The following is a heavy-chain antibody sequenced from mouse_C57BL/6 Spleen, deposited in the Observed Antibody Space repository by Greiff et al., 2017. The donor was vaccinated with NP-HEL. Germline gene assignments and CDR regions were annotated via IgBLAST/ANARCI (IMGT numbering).Heavy chain of an antibody. J-gene: IGHJ1*03. Sequence: QVQLQQPGAELVMPGASVKLSCKASGYTFTSYWMHWVKQRPGQGLAWIGEIDPSDSYTNYNQKFKGKSTLTVDKSSSTAYMQLSSLTSEDSAVYYCARKGDDYDGDWYFDVWGTGTTVTVSS. V-gene: IGHV1-69*01. CDR2: IDPSDSYT. CDR3: ARKGDDYDGDWYFDV. D-gene: IGHD2-4*01. CDR1: GYTFTSYW.